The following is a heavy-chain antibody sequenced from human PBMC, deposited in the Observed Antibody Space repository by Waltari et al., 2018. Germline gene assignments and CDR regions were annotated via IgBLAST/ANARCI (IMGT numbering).Heavy chain of an antibody. D-gene: IGHD2-15*01. CDR2: INPNSGGT. CDR3: AGGPSVDYFDY. J-gene: IGHJ4*02. V-gene: IGHV1-2*02. Sequence: QVQLVQSGAEVKQPGASVKVSCKASGYTFTGYYMHWVRQAPGQGLEWMGWINPNSGGTNYAQKSQGRVTMTRDTSSSTAYMELSRLRSDDTAVYDCAGGPSVDYFDYWGQGTLVTVSS. CDR1: GYTFTGYY.